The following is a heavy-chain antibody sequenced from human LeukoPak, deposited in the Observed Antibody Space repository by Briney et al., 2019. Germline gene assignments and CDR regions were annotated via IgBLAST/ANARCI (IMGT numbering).Heavy chain of an antibody. Sequence: GGSLRLSCAASGFTFSSYAMSWVRQAPGKGLEWVSAISGSGGSTYYADSVKGRFTISRDNSKNTLYLQMNSLRAEDTAVYYCARGDDERIAAAGGFDYWGQGTLVTVSS. CDR2: ISGSGGST. D-gene: IGHD6-13*01. CDR3: ARGDDERIAAAGGFDY. V-gene: IGHV3-23*01. CDR1: GFTFSSYA. J-gene: IGHJ4*02.